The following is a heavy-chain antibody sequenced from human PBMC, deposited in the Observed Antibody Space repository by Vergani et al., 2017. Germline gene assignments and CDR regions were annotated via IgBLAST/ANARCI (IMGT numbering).Heavy chain of an antibody. V-gene: IGHV3-53*01. CDR3: ARVGHVCSSTSCYYYYYGMDV. Sequence: EVQLVESGGGLIQPGGSLRLSCAASGFTVSSNYMSWVRQAPGKGLEWVSVIYSGGSTYYADSVKGRFTISRDNSKNTLYLQMNSLRAEDTAVYYCARVGHVCSSTSCYYYYYGMDVWGQGTTVTVSS. J-gene: IGHJ6*02. CDR2: IYSGGST. CDR1: GFTVSSNY. D-gene: IGHD2-2*01.